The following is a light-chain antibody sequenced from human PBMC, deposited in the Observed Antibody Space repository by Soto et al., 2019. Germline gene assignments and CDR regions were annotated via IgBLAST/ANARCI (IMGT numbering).Light chain of an antibody. CDR2: KAS. CDR3: QHYNSYSEA. J-gene: IGKJ1*01. CDR1: QTISSW. V-gene: IGKV1-5*03. Sequence: DIQMTQSPSTLSGSVGDRVIITCRASQTISSWLAWYQQKLGKAPKLLIYKASTLKSGVPSRFSGSGSGTEFTLTISSLQPDDFATYYCQHYNSYSEAFGQGTKVDIK.